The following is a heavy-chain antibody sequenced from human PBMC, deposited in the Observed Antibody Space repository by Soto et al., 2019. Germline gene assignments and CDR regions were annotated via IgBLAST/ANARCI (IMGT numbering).Heavy chain of an antibody. D-gene: IGHD2-2*01. CDR1: GGSISSYY. CDR3: ARFFGTAAKRHYMDV. CDR2: VYSSGSA. J-gene: IGHJ6*03. V-gene: IGHV4-59*01. Sequence: SETLSLTCTVSGGSISSYYWSWIRQPPGKGLEFIGHVYSSGSAYYNPSLSSRVTISVDTSNNQFSLRLTSVTAADTAVFFCARFFGTAAKRHYMDVWGKGTTVTVSS.